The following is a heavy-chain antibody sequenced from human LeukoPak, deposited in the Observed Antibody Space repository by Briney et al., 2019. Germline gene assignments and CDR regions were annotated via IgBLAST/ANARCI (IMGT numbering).Heavy chain of an antibody. V-gene: IGHV3-7*01. CDR1: GFTFSSYA. D-gene: IGHD3-16*01. J-gene: IGHJ4*02. Sequence: GGSLRLSCAASGFTFSSYAMSWVRQAPGKGLEWVANIKQDGSEKYYVDSVKGRFTISRDNAKSSLYLQMNSLRAEDTAVYYCARVPKGYSKRGEYYFDYWGQGTLVTVSS. CDR2: IKQDGSEK. CDR3: ARVPKGYSKRGEYYFDY.